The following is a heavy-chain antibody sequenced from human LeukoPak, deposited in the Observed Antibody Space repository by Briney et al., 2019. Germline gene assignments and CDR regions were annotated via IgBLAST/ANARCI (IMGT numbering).Heavy chain of an antibody. CDR3: ASNRYSSGWYAD. D-gene: IGHD6-19*01. CDR2: IYSGGST. J-gene: IGHJ4*02. Sequence: GGSLRLSCAASGFTVSSNYMSWVCQAPGKGLEWVSVIYSGGSTYYADSVKGRFTISRDNSKNTLYLQMNSLRAEDTAVYYCASNRYSSGWYADWGQGTLVTVSS. CDR1: GFTVSSNY. V-gene: IGHV3-53*01.